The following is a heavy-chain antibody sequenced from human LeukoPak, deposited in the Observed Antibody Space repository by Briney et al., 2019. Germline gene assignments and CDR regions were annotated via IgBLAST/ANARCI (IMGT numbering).Heavy chain of an antibody. CDR3: ARESCSGGSCYSGWFDP. D-gene: IGHD2-15*01. Sequence: ASVKVSCKASGYTFTSYYMHWVRQAPGQGLEWMGIINPSGGSTSYAQKFQGRVTMTRDTSMSTVYMELSSLRSEDTAVYYCARESCSGGSCYSGWFDPWGQGTLVTVSS. CDR2: INPSGGST. V-gene: IGHV1-46*01. J-gene: IGHJ5*02. CDR1: GYTFTSYY.